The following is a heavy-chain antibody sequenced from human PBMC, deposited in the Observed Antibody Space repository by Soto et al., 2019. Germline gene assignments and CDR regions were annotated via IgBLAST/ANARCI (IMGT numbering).Heavy chain of an antibody. CDR1: GYTFTSYG. CDR3: ARDSCWLSLPVYFDL. V-gene: IGHV1-18*01. CDR2: ISTYNGNT. J-gene: IGHJ2*01. Sequence: QVQLVQSGTEVKKPGASVKVSCKASGYTFTSYGVSWVRQAPGQGLEWMGWISTYNGNTKFAQEFQGRVTMTTDTSTSTAYMELRSLRSDDTAVYYCARDSCWLSLPVYFDLWGRGTLVTVSS. D-gene: IGHD2-15*01.